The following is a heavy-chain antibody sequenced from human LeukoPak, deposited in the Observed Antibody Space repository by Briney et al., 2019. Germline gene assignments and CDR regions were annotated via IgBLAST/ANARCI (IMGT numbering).Heavy chain of an antibody. J-gene: IGHJ4*02. Sequence: PGGSLRLSCAAFGFTFSSYGMHWVRQAPGKGLEYVSAINTNGRDTYYVNSVRGRFTISSDNAKNTVYLQMNSLRVEDTAIYYCARIKGDSSGYYDSWGQGALVTVSS. D-gene: IGHD3-22*01. CDR1: GFTFSSYG. V-gene: IGHV3-64*01. CDR3: ARIKGDSSGYYDS. CDR2: INTNGRDT.